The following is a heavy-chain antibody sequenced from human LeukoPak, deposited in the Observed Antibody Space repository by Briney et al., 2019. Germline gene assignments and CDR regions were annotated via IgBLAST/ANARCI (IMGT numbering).Heavy chain of an antibody. CDR3: TRDPEALDY. CDR1: GFTFSNYN. J-gene: IGHJ4*02. Sequence: GESLRLSCAVSGFTFSNYNINWVRQAPGKGLEWVSYIRSSGSPIYYADSVKGRFTISRDNAKNSLYLQMNSLRDEDTAVYYCTRDPEALDYWGQGAVVTVSS. CDR2: IRSSGSPI. V-gene: IGHV3-48*02.